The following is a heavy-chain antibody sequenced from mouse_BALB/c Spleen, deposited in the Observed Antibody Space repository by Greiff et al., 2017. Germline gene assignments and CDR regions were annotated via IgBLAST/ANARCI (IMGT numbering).Heavy chain of an antibody. J-gene: IGHJ4*01. D-gene: IGHD1-1*01. V-gene: IGHV1S81*02. Sequence: QVQLQQPGAELVKPGASVKLSCKASGYTFTSYWMHWVKQSPGQGLEWIGEINPSNGRTNYNEKFKSKATLTVDKSSSTAYMQLSSLTSEDSAVYYCARLGSTVVATYYAMDYWGQGTSVTVSS. CDR2: INPSNGRT. CDR1: GYTFTSYW. CDR3: ARLGSTVVATYYAMDY.